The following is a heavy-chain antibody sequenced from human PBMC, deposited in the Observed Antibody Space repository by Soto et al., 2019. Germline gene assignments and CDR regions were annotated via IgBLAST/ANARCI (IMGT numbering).Heavy chain of an antibody. CDR1: GLTFSSYA. V-gene: IGHV3-23*01. Sequence: EVQLLESGGGLVQPGGSLRLSCAASGLTFSSYAMSWVRQARGKGLEWVSCINYSGGSTYYADSVKGRFTISRDNSKNTLWLQMNSLRAEDTAVYYCGACSGGSCYNPIDYWGQGTLVTVSS. CDR3: GACSGGSCYNPIDY. D-gene: IGHD2-15*01. J-gene: IGHJ4*02. CDR2: INYSGGST.